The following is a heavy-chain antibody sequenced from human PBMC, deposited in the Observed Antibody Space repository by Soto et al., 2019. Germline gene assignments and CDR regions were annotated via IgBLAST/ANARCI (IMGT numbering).Heavy chain of an antibody. CDR3: AKDRFRGRGYSYADY. V-gene: IGHV3-23*01. J-gene: IGHJ4*02. Sequence: GGSLRLSCAASGFTFSSYAMSWVRQAPGKGLEWVSAISGSGGSTYYADSVKGRFTISRDDSKNTLYLQMNSLRAEDTAVYYCAKDRFRGRGYSYADYWGQGTLVTVSS. CDR1: GFTFSSYA. D-gene: IGHD5-18*01. CDR2: ISGSGGST.